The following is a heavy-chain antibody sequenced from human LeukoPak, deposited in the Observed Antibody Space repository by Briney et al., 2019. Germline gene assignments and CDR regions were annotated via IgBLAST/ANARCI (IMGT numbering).Heavy chain of an antibody. D-gene: IGHD2-2*01. Sequence: SQTLSLTCTVSGCSISSGGYYWSWIRQHPGKGLEWIGYIYYSGSTYYNPSLKSRVTISVDTSKNQFSLKLSSVTAADTAVYYCARGGGKGVVPAATKYYFDYWGQGTLVTVSS. V-gene: IGHV4-31*03. J-gene: IGHJ4*02. CDR2: IYYSGST. CDR3: ARGGGKGVVPAATKYYFDY. CDR1: GCSISSGGYY.